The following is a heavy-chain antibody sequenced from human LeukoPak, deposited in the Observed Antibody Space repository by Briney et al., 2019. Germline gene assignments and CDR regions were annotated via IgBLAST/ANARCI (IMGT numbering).Heavy chain of an antibody. D-gene: IGHD2-21*02. Sequence: GGSLRLSCAASGFSFSNHWMHWVRQVPGEGLVWVSRITSDGYTTNYADSVKGRFTISRDNAKNTLYLQMNSLRDEDTAVYYCVRGAVTGQQCDNWGQGTLVTVSS. CDR3: VRGAVTGQQCDN. CDR2: ITSDGYTT. V-gene: IGHV3-74*01. J-gene: IGHJ4*02. CDR1: GFSFSNHW.